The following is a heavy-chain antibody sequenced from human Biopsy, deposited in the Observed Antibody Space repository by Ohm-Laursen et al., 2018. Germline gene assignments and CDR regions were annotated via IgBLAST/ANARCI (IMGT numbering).Heavy chain of an antibody. J-gene: IGHJ4*02. V-gene: IGHV1-69*01. CDR2: INSMFGTT. Sequence: SSVKVSCKASGGTFSSYVISWARQAPGQGLEWMGEINSMFGTTNYAQTFQGRVTITADESTSTAYMEVSSLRSEDTAVYYCAKRGVERGRPLAYWGQGTLVTVSS. D-gene: IGHD1-1*01. CDR1: GGTFSSYV. CDR3: AKRGVERGRPLAY.